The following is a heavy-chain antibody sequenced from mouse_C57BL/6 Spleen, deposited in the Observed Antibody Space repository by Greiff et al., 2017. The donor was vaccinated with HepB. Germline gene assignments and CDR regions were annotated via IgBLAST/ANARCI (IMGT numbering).Heavy chain of an antibody. CDR3: ARNYYGSRGAFDY. CDR2: INPYNGGT. CDR1: GYTFTDYY. Sequence: VHVKQSGPVLVKPGASVKMSCKASGYTFTDYYMNWVKQSHGKSLEWIGVINPYNGGTSYNQKFKGKATLTVDKSSSTAYMELNSLTSEDSAVYYCARNYYGSRGAFDYWGQGTTLTVSS. V-gene: IGHV1-19*01. D-gene: IGHD1-1*01. J-gene: IGHJ2*01.